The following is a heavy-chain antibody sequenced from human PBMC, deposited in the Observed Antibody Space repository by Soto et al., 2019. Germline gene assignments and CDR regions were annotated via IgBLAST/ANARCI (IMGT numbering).Heavy chain of an antibody. D-gene: IGHD6-13*01. Sequence: ASVKVSCKASGYTFTSYYMHWVRQAPGQGLEWMGIINPSGGSTSYAQKFQGRVTMTRDTSTSTVYMELSSLRSEDTAVYYCARDRRGFGPGYSRTFSFDPWGQGTLVTVSS. J-gene: IGHJ5*02. CDR1: GYTFTSYY. CDR2: INPSGGST. CDR3: ARDRRGFGPGYSRTFSFDP. V-gene: IGHV1-46*01.